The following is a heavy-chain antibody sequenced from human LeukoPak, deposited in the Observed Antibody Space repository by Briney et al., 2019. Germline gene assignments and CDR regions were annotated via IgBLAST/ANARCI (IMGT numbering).Heavy chain of an antibody. CDR1: GGSISSSSYY. D-gene: IGHD1-26*01. V-gene: IGHV4-39*01. CDR2: IYYSGST. J-gene: IGHJ2*01. Sequence: PSETLSLTCTVSGGSISSSSYYWGWIRQPPGKGLEWIGSIYYSGSTYYNPSLKSRVTISVDTSKNQFSLKLSSVTAADTAVYYCARQAMGWKLLRTYWYFDLWGRGTLVTVSS. CDR3: ARQAMGWKLLRTYWYFDL.